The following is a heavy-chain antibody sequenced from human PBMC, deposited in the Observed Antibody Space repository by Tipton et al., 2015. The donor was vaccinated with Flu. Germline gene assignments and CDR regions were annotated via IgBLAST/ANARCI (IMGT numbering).Heavy chain of an antibody. V-gene: IGHV4-4*07. CDR3: ARGSGSATGLTFFD. CDR1: GGSMSDFF. D-gene: IGHD3-10*01. CDR2: KYASGGT. J-gene: IGHJ4*02. Sequence: TLSLTCTVSGGSMSDFFWTWIRQPAGKGLEWIGRKYASGGTMYNASLKSRVTMSIDTSKNEFSLKLTSVTAADTAVYYCARGSGSATGLTFFDWGQGTLVTVSS.